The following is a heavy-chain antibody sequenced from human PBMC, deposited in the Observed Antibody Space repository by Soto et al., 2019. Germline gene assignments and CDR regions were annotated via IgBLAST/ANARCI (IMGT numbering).Heavy chain of an antibody. V-gene: IGHV1-69*13. Sequence: SVKVSRKASGGTFSSYAISWVRQAPGQGLEWMGGIIPIFGTANYAQKSQGRVTITADESTSTAYMELSSLRSEDTAVYYCARGIWRDAFDIWGQGTMVTVSS. CDR1: GGTFSSYA. CDR3: ARGIWRDAFDI. CDR2: IIPIFGTA. D-gene: IGHD2-15*01. J-gene: IGHJ3*02.